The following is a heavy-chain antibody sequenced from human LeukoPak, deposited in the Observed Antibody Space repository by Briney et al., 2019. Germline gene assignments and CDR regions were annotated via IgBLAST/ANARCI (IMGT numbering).Heavy chain of an antibody. CDR2: ISSSSSYI. J-gene: IGHJ4*02. Sequence: PGGSLRLSCAASGFTFSSYWMNWVRQAPGKGLEWVSSISSSSSYIYYADSVKGRFTISRDNAKNSLYLQMNSLRAEDTAVYYCARVLTPHIVVVTALDYWGQGTLVTVSS. V-gene: IGHV3-21*01. D-gene: IGHD2-21*02. CDR3: ARVLTPHIVVVTALDY. CDR1: GFTFSSYW.